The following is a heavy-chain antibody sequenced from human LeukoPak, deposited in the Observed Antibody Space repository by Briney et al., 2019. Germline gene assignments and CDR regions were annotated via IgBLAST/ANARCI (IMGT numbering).Heavy chain of an antibody. V-gene: IGHV3-23*01. CDR2: ISGSGGST. CDR1: GFTFSSYA. CDR3: ARMAYGGDCSYFGY. D-gene: IGHD2-21*02. Sequence: GGSLRLSCAASGFTFSSYAMSWVRQAPGKGLEWVSAISGSGGSTYYADSVKGRFTISRDNAKNSLYLQMNSLRAEDTAVYYCARMAYGGDCSYFGYWGQGTLVTVSS. J-gene: IGHJ4*02.